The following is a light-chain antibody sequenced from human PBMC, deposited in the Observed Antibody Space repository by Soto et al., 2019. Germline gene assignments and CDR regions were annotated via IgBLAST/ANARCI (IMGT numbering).Light chain of an antibody. Sequence: EIVMTQSPATLSVSPGERATLSCRASQSVSSNLAWYQQKPCQAPRLLIYGASTRATGIPVRFSGSASGTEFTLTISSLQSEDFAVYYCQQYNNWPPYTFGQGTKLEIK. J-gene: IGKJ2*01. CDR2: GAS. CDR1: QSVSSN. CDR3: QQYNNWPPYT. V-gene: IGKV3-15*01.